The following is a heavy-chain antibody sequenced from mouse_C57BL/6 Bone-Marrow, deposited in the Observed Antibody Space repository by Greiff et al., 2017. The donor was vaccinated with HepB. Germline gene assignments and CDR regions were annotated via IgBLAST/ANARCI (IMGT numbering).Heavy chain of an antibody. Sequence: VQLQQPGAELVRPGTSVKLSCKASGYTFTSYWMHWVKQRPGQGLEWIGVIDPSDSYTNYNQKFKGKATLTVDTSSSTAYMQLSSLTSEDSAVYYCVSGDPETFAYWGQGTLVTVSA. CDR1: GYTFTSYW. CDR3: VSGDPETFAY. CDR2: IDPSDSYT. D-gene: IGHD3-3*01. V-gene: IGHV1-59*01. J-gene: IGHJ3*01.